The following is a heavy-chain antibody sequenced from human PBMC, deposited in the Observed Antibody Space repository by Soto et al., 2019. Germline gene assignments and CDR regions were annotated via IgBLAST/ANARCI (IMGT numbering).Heavy chain of an antibody. V-gene: IGHV4-31*02. Sequence: QVQLRESGPGVVKPSETLSLICSVSSGSVTSGRCFWSWVRPDPGKGLVWIGHIYYGGNTHYNPYPQSRVAMSVDTSNNRFSLTLSALPAADTAVYYCARSFPGGTIFYMAFWGEATTVTVPS. CDR1: SGSVTSGRCF. J-gene: IGHJ6*03. CDR3: ARSFPGGTIFYMAF. D-gene: IGHD3-10*01. CDR2: IYYGGNT.